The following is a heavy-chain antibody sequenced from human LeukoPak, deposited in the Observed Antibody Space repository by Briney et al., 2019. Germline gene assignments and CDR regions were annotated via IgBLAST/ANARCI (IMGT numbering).Heavy chain of an antibody. D-gene: IGHD5-12*01. CDR3: ARDGGRGSGYGYGY. CDR2: IYYSGST. Sequence: SETLSLTCTVSGGSISSGDYYWSWIRQHPGKGLEWIGYIYYSGSTYYNPSLKSRVTISVDTSKNQFSLKLSSVTAADTAVYYCARDGGRGSGYGYGYWGQGTLVTVSS. V-gene: IGHV4-31*03. CDR1: GGSISSGDYY. J-gene: IGHJ4*02.